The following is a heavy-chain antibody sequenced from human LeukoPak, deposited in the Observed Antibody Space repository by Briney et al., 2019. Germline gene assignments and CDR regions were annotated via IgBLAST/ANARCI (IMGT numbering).Heavy chain of an antibody. D-gene: IGHD1-7*01. V-gene: IGHV4-39*07. J-gene: IGHJ5*01. CDR3: ARDRGELSSYWFDS. CDR1: AGSISSSNYY. Sequence: SETLSLTCSVSAGSISSSNYYWAWIRQPPGKGLEWIASIYYGASTYYNPSLKSRITITVNTSKNQFSLNLSSVTAADTAIYYCARDRGELSSYWFDSWGQGTLVTISS. CDR2: IYYGAST.